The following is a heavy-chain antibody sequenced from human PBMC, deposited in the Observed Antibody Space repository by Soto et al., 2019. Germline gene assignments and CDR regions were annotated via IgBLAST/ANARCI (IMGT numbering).Heavy chain of an antibody. V-gene: IGHV3-30*03. CDR2: ISYDGSNK. Sequence: QVQLVESGGGVVQPGRSLRLSCAASGFTFSSYGMHWVRQAPGKGLEWVAVISYDGSNKYYADSVKGRFTISRDNSKNTLYLQMNSLRAEDTAVYYCAFGYDLDYWGQGTLVTVSS. J-gene: IGHJ4*02. D-gene: IGHD2-2*03. CDR3: AFGYDLDY. CDR1: GFTFSSYG.